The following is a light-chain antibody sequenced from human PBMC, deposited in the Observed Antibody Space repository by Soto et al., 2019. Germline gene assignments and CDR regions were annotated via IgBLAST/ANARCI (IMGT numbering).Light chain of an antibody. V-gene: IGKV3-15*01. CDR3: QQYNNRPPGT. J-gene: IGKJ1*01. CDR2: GAS. Sequence: EIVMTQSPATLSVSPGERATLSCRASQSVSSNLAWYQQKPGQAPRLLIYGASTRATGIPARFSGSGSGTEFTLTSSSLKSLDFAVYYCQQYNNRPPGTFGQGTKVENK. CDR1: QSVSSN.